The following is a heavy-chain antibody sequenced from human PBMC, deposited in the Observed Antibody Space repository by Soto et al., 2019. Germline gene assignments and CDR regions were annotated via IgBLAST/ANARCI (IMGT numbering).Heavy chain of an antibody. V-gene: IGHV3-23*01. Sequence: GGSLRLSCAASGFTFSSYAMNWVRQATGKGLEWVSVISGSGGSTYYADSVKGRFTISRDNSKNTLYLQMKSLRAEDTAVYYCASRSSGWYFDYWGQGTLVTVSS. D-gene: IGHD6-19*01. CDR1: GFTFSSYA. J-gene: IGHJ4*02. CDR3: ASRSSGWYFDY. CDR2: ISGSGGST.